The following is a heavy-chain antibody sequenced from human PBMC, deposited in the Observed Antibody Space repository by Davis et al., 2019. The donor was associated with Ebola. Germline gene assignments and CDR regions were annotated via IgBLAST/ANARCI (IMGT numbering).Heavy chain of an antibody. CDR3: ARMVRIGGAGIKWFDS. CDR1: GYTLTDLS. V-gene: IGHV1-24*01. CDR2: FHPEDGER. J-gene: IGHJ5*01. Sequence: AASVKVSCKLSGYTLTDLSMHWVRQAPGKGLEWMGGFHPEDGERIYAQKLQGRVTVTEDTSTETAYMELSNLRSEDTAVYYCARMVRIGGAGIKWFDSWGQGTLVTVSS. D-gene: IGHD3-16*01.